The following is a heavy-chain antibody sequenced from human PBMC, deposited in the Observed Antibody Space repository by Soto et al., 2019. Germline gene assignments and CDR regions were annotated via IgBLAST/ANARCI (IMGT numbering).Heavy chain of an antibody. D-gene: IGHD3-10*01. CDR1: GFTFSSYA. CDR3: AKEPHYYGSGSFGGNWFDP. CDR2: ISGSGGST. V-gene: IGHV3-23*01. J-gene: IGHJ5*02. Sequence: GGSLRLSCAASGFTFSSYAMSWVRQAPGKGLEWVSAISGSGGSTYYADSVKGRFTISRDNSKNTLYLQMNSLRAEDTAVYYCAKEPHYYGSGSFGGNWFDPWGQGTLVTVSS.